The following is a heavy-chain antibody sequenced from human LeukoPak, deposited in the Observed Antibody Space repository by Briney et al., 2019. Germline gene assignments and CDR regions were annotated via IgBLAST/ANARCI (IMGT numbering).Heavy chain of an antibody. D-gene: IGHD2-21*02. CDR3: ARDKGDYYYFYGMDV. CDR2: IYYSGST. J-gene: IGHJ6*02. Sequence: SETLSLTCTVSGGSISSYYWNWIRQPPGKGLEWSGYIYYSGSTNYNPSLKSRVTISVDTSKNQFSLKLSSVTAADTAVYYCARDKGDYYYFYGMDVWGQGTTVTVSS. V-gene: IGHV4-59*01. CDR1: GGSISSYY.